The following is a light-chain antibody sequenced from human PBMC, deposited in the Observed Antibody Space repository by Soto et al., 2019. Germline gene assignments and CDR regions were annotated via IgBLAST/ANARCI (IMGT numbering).Light chain of an antibody. V-gene: IGKV3-20*01. J-gene: IGKJ1*01. CDR1: QSVTSAY. Sequence: IVLTHSPGTLSLSPGERATLSCRASQSVTSAYLAWYRQKPGQAPELLIYGASRRATGIPDRFSGSGSGTDFTLTISRLEPEDFAVYYCQQYGSSPWKFGQGTKVDIK. CDR3: QQYGSSPWK. CDR2: GAS.